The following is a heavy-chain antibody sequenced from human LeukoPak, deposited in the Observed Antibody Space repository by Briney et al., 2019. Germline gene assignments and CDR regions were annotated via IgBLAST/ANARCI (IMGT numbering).Heavy chain of an antibody. CDR2: IIPIFGTA. Sequence: SVKVSCKASGGTFSSYAISWVRQAPGQGLEWMGGIIPIFGTANYAQKFQGRVTITTDESTSTAYMELSSLRSEDTAAYYCARDQSGSYSGIDYWGQGTLVTVSS. CDR1: GGTFSSYA. V-gene: IGHV1-69*05. J-gene: IGHJ4*02. CDR3: ARDQSGSYSGIDY. D-gene: IGHD1-26*01.